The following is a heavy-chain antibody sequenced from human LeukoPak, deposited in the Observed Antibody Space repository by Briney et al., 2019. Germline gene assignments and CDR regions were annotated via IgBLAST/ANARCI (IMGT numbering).Heavy chain of an antibody. V-gene: IGHV3-23*01. CDR1: GFTFSAYA. CDR3: ARVGQYYDFWSGFDF. Sequence: GGSLRLSCAASGFTFSAYAMTWVRPAPGKGLEWVSIIRGNGGGTYYADSVKGRFNIFRDNSKNTLYLQMNSLRVDDTAVYYCARVGQYYDFWSGFDFWGQGALVIVSS. CDR2: IRGNGGGT. D-gene: IGHD3-3*01. J-gene: IGHJ4*02.